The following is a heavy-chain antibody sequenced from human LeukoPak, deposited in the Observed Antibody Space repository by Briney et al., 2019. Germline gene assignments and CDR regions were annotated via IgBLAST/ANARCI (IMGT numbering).Heavy chain of an antibody. Sequence: GASVKVSCKASGYTFTGYYMHWVRQAPGQGLEWMGWINPNSGGTNYAQKFQGRVTMTRDTSISTAYMELSRLRSDDTAVYYCARLPGRVAVAGNFDYWGQGTLVTVSS. J-gene: IGHJ4*02. D-gene: IGHD6-19*01. CDR2: INPNSGGT. V-gene: IGHV1-2*02. CDR1: GYTFTGYY. CDR3: ARLPGRVAVAGNFDY.